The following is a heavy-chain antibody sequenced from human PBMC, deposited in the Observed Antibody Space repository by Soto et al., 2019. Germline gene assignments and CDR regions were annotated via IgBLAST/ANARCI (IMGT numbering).Heavy chain of an antibody. J-gene: IGHJ6*02. CDR2: INHSGST. Sequence: SATLSLTCAVYGGSFSGYYWSWIRQPPGKGLEWIGEINHSGSTNYNPSLKSRVTISVDTSKNQFSLKLSSVTAADTAVYYCARIGFLNYYYDSSGYLRHYYYYYGMDVWGQGTTVTVSS. CDR1: GGSFSGYY. D-gene: IGHD3-22*01. CDR3: ARIGFLNYYYDSSGYLRHYYYYYGMDV. V-gene: IGHV4-34*01.